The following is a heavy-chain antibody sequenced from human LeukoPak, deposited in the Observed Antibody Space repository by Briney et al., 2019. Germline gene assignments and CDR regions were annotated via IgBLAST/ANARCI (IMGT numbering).Heavy chain of an antibody. CDR1: RYTFTDYY. J-gene: IGHJ5*02. V-gene: IGHV1-2*02. D-gene: IGHD1-26*01. CDR2: INPNSGGT. Sequence: ASVKVSCKASRYTFTDYYIHWVRQAPGQGLEWMGWINPNSGGTNYAQKFQGRVTMTRDTSISTAYMELSRLRSDDTAMYYCARADSGSYLAWFDPWGQGALVTVSS. CDR3: ARADSGSYLAWFDP.